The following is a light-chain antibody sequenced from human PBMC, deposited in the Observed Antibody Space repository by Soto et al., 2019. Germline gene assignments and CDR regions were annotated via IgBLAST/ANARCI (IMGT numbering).Light chain of an antibody. J-gene: IGLJ1*01. CDR2: EVS. Sequence: QSALTQPASVSGSPGQSITISCTGTSSDVGGYKYVSWYQQHPGRAPKLVIYEVSNRPSGVSNRFSGSKSGNTASLTISGLQAEDEADYYCSSYTITSIRSVFGTGTKVTAL. CDR3: SSYTITSIRSV. CDR1: SSDVGGYKY. V-gene: IGLV2-14*01.